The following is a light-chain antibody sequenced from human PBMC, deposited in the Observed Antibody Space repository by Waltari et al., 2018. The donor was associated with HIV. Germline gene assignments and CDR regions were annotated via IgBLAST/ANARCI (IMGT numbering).Light chain of an antibody. CDR1: QSVFNKSNNKNH. Sequence: DNVMTQSPDSPPVSLGERATTTCKSSQSVFNKSNNKNHLAWYQHKTGQPPKLLIYWASVRESRGPERFSSGGCWTDFTLTISSLQAEDVAVYYCQQYYSDIWTFGQGTKVEIK. CDR3: QQYYSDIWT. V-gene: IGKV4-1*01. CDR2: WAS. J-gene: IGKJ1*01.